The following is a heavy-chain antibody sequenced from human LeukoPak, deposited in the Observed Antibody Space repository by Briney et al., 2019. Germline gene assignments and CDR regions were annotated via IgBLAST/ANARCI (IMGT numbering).Heavy chain of an antibody. V-gene: IGHV4-39*01. CDR2: IYYSGST. CDR1: GGSISSSSYS. D-gene: IGHD3-22*01. Sequence: SETLSLTCTVSGGSISSSSYSWGWIRQPPGKGLEWIGSIYYSGSTYYNPSLKSRVTISVDTSKDQFSLKLSSVTAADTAVYYCARYSSGYFFHFDYWGQGTLVTVSS. CDR3: ARYSSGYFFHFDY. J-gene: IGHJ4*02.